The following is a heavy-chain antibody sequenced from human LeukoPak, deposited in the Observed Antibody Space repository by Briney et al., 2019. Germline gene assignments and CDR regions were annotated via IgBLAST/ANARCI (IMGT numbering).Heavy chain of an antibody. V-gene: IGHV2-5*01. Sequence: SGPKLVNPTQTLTLTCTFSDFSLSTPGMGVGWIRQPPGKAPEWLVMIYYNDDKRYSPSLRSRLTITKDTSKNQVALTMSNVDVVDTATYYCAHLVVTIDWRSYFDYWGQGILVTVSS. J-gene: IGHJ4*02. D-gene: IGHD3-10*01. CDR2: IYYNDDK. CDR1: DFSLSTPGMG. CDR3: AHLVVTIDWRSYFDY.